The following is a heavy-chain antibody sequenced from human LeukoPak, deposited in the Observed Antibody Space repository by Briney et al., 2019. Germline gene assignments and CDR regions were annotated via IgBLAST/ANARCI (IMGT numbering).Heavy chain of an antibody. J-gene: IGHJ3*02. CDR2: IYTSGST. D-gene: IGHD2-2*01. CDR1: GYSISSDYY. CDR3: ARAKILPGYAFDI. Sequence: PSETLSLTCTVSGYSISSDYYWGWIRQPAGKGLEWIGRIYTSGSTNYNPSLKSRVTMSVDTSKNQFSLKLSSVTAADTAVYYCARAKILPGYAFDIWGQGTMVTVSS. V-gene: IGHV4-4*07.